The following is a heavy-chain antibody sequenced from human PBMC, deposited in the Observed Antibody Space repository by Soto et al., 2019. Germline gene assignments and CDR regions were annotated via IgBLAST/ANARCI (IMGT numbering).Heavy chain of an antibody. CDR2: TYYRSRWYN. CDR3: AREFPYYVCSYSYLDY. CDR1: GDSVSGNSAA. D-gene: IGHD3-16*01. Sequence: PSQTLSLTCAISGDSVSGNSAAWNWIRPSPSRGLEWLGRTYYRSRWYNDYAVSVKSRITVTPDTSKNQFSLHLNSVTPEDTAVYYCAREFPYYVCSYSYLDYWGQGAMVTVSS. J-gene: IGHJ4*02. V-gene: IGHV6-1*01.